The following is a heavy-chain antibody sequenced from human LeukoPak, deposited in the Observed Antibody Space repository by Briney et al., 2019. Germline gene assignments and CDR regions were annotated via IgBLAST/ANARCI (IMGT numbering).Heavy chain of an antibody. J-gene: IGHJ4*02. D-gene: IGHD2-2*01. CDR3: ARSSTTYYYFDF. V-gene: IGHV1-2*06. CDR1: GYTFTDYY. Sequence: ASVKVSCKASGYTFTDYYIHWVRQAHGQGLEWMGRINPTSGGTTSAQKFRGRVTMTRDTSINTAYMELSRLRSDDTAVFYCARSSTTYYYFDFWGQGALVTVSS. CDR2: INPTSGGT.